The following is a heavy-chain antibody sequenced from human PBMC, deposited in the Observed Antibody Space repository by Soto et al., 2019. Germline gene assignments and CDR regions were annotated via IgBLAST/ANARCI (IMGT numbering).Heavy chain of an antibody. CDR2: INHSGGT. V-gene: IGHV4-34*01. Sequence: SETLSLTCSVSGGSFSAYYWSWIRQPPGKGLEWIGEINHSGGTSYNPSLKNRVTISVDTSKSQFSLKLTSVTAADRAVYYCARGSVETVVSSGFYETWGQETPVTVSS. D-gene: IGHD3-22*01. CDR1: GGSFSAYY. J-gene: IGHJ5*02. CDR3: ARGSVETVVSSGFYET.